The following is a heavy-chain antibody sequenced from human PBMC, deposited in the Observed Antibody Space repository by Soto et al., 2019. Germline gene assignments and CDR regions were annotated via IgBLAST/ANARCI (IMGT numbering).Heavy chain of an antibody. CDR2: INSDGSST. Sequence: GGSLRLSCAASGFTFSSYWMHWVRQAPGKGLVWVSRINSDGSSTSYADSVKGRFTISRDNAKNTLYLQMNSLRAEDTAVYYCSRSLICYGGKRDYYYGMDVWGQGTTVTVSS. D-gene: IGHD4-17*01. CDR1: GFTFSSYW. J-gene: IGHJ6*02. CDR3: SRSLICYGGKRDYYYGMDV. V-gene: IGHV3-74*01.